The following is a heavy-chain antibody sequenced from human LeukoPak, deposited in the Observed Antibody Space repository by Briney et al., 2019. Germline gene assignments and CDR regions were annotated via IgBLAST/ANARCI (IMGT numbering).Heavy chain of an antibody. Sequence: ASVKVSCKASGYTFTSYDINWVRQATGQGLEWMGWMNPNSGNTGYAQKFQGRVTMTRNTSISTAYMELSSLRSEDTAVYYCARAPIVVVPAAILGWFDPWGQGTLVTVSS. D-gene: IGHD2-2*02. J-gene: IGHJ5*02. CDR3: ARAPIVVVPAAILGWFDP. CDR2: MNPNSGNT. CDR1: GYTFTSYD. V-gene: IGHV1-8*01.